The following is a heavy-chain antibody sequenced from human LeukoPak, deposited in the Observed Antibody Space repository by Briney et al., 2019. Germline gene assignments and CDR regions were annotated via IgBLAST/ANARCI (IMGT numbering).Heavy chain of an antibody. Sequence: TGGSLRLSCAASGFTFSSYGMNWVRQAPGKGRDCLSYLSNTGNIHYAQSVKGRFTISRDNAKNSLYLQMDGLRVEDTAVYYCARRGDTPMIGDHWGQGILVTVAS. CDR3: ARRGDTPMIGDH. V-gene: IGHV3-48*01. CDR2: LSNTGNI. D-gene: IGHD5-18*01. J-gene: IGHJ4*02. CDR1: GFTFSSYG.